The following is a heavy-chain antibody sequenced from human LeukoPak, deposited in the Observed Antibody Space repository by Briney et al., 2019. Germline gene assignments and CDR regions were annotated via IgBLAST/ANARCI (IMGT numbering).Heavy chain of an antibody. Sequence: SETLSLTCIVSNGSISSNTYYWGWIRQPPGQGLEWIGRIYTSGSTNYNPSLKSRVTMSVDTSKNQFSLKLSSVTAADTAVYYCARDQWRFGELLIWYMDVWGKGTTVTISS. D-gene: IGHD3-10*01. CDR1: NGSISSNTYY. CDR2: IYTSGST. J-gene: IGHJ6*03. CDR3: ARDQWRFGELLIWYMDV. V-gene: IGHV4-39*07.